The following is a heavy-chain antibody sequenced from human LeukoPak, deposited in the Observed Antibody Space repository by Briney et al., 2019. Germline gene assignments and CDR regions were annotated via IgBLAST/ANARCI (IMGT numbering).Heavy chain of an antibody. Sequence: GSLRLSCAASGFTVSDNYMSWVRQAPGKGLEWVSVVYSGGGNTNYANSVKGRFTISRDNSKNALYLQMNSLRAEDTAVYYCARERYCGGDCYSFAFDIWGQGTMVTVSS. CDR3: ARERYCGGDCYSFAFDI. J-gene: IGHJ3*02. V-gene: IGHV3-66*01. CDR2: VYSGGGNT. D-gene: IGHD2-21*02. CDR1: GFTVSDNY.